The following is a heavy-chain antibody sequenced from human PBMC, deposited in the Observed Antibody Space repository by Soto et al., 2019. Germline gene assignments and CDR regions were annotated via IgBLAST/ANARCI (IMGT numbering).Heavy chain of an antibody. Sequence: QVQVVQSVAEVKKPGASVKVSCKASGYTFTSYGISWVRQDPGQGLEWMVWINAYNGNTQYAQKLQGRVTMTTATSTSTAYRELRRLRSDDTAVYYCERDLGGGISAPWGQGTLVTCSS. CDR2: INAYNGNT. J-gene: IGHJ5*02. CDR3: ERDLGGGISAP. D-gene: IGHD6-13*01. V-gene: IGHV1-18*01. CDR1: GYTFTSYG.